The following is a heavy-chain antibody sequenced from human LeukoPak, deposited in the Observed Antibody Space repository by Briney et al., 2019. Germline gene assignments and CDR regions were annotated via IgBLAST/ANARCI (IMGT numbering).Heavy chain of an antibody. CDR1: GFIFINYA. Sequence: GGSLRLSCATSGFIFINYAVTWARQAPGKGLEWVPSISGSGGSAYYADSVRGRFTISRDHSTNTVYLQMNTLRAEDTAVYYCTTVGYYDSRAPNWGQETLVTISS. CDR3: TTVGYYDSRAPN. V-gene: IGHV3-23*01. CDR2: ISGSGGSA. D-gene: IGHD3-22*01. J-gene: IGHJ4*02.